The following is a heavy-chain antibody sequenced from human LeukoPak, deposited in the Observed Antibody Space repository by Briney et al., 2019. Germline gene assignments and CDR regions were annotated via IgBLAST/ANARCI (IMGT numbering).Heavy chain of an antibody. D-gene: IGHD6-13*01. CDR3: ARGFVAAGSSFDY. CDR1: GYTFTSHG. V-gene: IGHV1-69*13. Sequence: SVKVSCKASGYTFTSHGIGWVRQAPGQGLEWMGGIIPIFGTANYAQKFQGRVTITADESTSTAYMELSSLRSEDTAVYYCARGFVAAGSSFDYWGQGTLVTVSS. CDR2: IIPIFGTA. J-gene: IGHJ4*02.